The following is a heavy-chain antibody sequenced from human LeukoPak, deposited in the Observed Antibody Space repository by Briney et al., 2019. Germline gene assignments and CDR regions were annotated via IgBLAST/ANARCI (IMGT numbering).Heavy chain of an antibody. D-gene: IGHD4-17*01. CDR1: GGTFSSYA. CDR3: ASDTVTYYYYGMDV. V-gene: IGHV1-2*02. CDR2: INPNSGGT. J-gene: IGHJ6*02. Sequence: AASVKVSCKASGGTFSSYAISWVRQAPGQGLEWMGWINPNSGGTNYAQKFQGRVTMTRDTSISTAYMELSRLRSDDTAVYYCASDTVTYYYYGMDVWGQGTTVTVSS.